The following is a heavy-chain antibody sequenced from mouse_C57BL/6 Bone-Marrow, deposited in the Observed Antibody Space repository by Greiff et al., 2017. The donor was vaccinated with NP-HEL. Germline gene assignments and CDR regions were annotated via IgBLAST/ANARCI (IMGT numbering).Heavy chain of an antibody. CDR2: IHPSDSDT. Sequence: VQLQQPGAELVKPGASVKVSCKASGYTFTSYWMHWVKQRPGPGLEWIGRIHPSDSDTNYNQKVKGKATLTVDKSSSTAYMQLSSRTAEDSAVYYCAIGGGYGSLFDYWGQGTTLTVSS. V-gene: IGHV1-74*01. CDR3: AIGGGYGSLFDY. J-gene: IGHJ2*01. CDR1: GYTFTSYW. D-gene: IGHD1-1*01.